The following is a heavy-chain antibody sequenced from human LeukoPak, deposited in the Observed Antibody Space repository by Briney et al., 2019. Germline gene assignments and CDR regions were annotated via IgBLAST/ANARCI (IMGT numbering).Heavy chain of an antibody. CDR2: ISSSSSYI. V-gene: IGHV3-21*01. CDR3: ASGRGASSYWYFDL. CDR1: GFTFSSYS. D-gene: IGHD2-2*01. J-gene: IGHJ2*01. Sequence: GGSLRLSCAASGFTFSSYSMNWVRQAPGKGLEWVSSISSSSSYIYYADSVKGRFTISRDNAKNSLYLQMNSLRAEDTAVYYCASGRGASSYWYFDLWGRGTLVTVSS.